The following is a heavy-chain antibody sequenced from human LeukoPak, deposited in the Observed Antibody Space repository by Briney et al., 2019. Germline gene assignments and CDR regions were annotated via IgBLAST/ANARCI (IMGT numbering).Heavy chain of an antibody. V-gene: IGHV4-34*01. Sequence: PSETLSLTCAVYGGSFSGYYWSWIRQPPGKGLEWIGEINHSGSTNYNPSLKSRVTISVDTSKNQFSLKLSSVTAADTAVYYCASGTWTPYYFDYWGQGTLVTVSS. J-gene: IGHJ4*02. CDR3: ASGTWTPYYFDY. D-gene: IGHD1-1*01. CDR2: INHSGST. CDR1: GGSFSGYY.